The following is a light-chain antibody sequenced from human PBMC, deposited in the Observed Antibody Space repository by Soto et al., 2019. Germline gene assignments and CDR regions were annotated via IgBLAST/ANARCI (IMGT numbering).Light chain of an antibody. V-gene: IGKV3-20*01. J-gene: IGKJ2*01. Sequence: EIVLTQSPGTLSLSPGERATLSCRASQSVSSSYLAWYQQKPGQAPRLLIYGASSRATGIPDRFSGSGSGXPFTLTTSRLAPEDLAXYSRQQYGSSPYTLPQG. CDR1: QSVSSSY. CDR3: QQYGSSPYT. CDR2: GAS.